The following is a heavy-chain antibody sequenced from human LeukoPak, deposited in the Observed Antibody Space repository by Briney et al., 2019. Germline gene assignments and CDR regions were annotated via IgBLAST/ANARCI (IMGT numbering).Heavy chain of an antibody. V-gene: IGHV4-31*03. J-gene: IGHJ6*02. CDR3: ASMVRGVNYYYYYGMDV. D-gene: IGHD3-10*01. CDR1: GGSISSGGYY. Sequence: PSQTLSLTCTVSGGSISSGGYYWSWIRQHPGKGLEWIGYIYYSGSTYYNPSLKSRVTISVDTSKNQFSLKLSSVTAADTAVYYCASMVRGVNYYYYYGMDVWGQGTTVTVSS. CDR2: IYYSGST.